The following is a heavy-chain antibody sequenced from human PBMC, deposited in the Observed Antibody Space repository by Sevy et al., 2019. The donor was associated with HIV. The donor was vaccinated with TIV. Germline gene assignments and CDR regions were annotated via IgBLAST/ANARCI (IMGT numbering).Heavy chain of an antibody. CDR1: GGSISSSNW. V-gene: IGHV4-4*02. Sequence: SETLSLTCAVSGGSISSSNWWSWVRQPPGKGLEWIGEIYHSGSTNYNPSLKSRVTISVDKSMNQFSLKLSSVTAADTAVYYCASTLPYSSSWYFYCWGQRTLVTVSS. D-gene: IGHD6-13*01. J-gene: IGHJ4*02. CDR2: IYHSGST. CDR3: ASTLPYSSSWYFYC.